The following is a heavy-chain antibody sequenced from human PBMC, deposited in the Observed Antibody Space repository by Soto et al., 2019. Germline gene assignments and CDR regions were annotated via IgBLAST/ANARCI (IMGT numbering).Heavy chain of an antibody. CDR3: ARDPYSSSWYDWFDP. CDR1: GYTFTSYG. CDR2: ISAYNGNT. D-gene: IGHD6-13*01. J-gene: IGHJ5*02. Sequence: ASVKVSCKASGYTFTSYGISWVRQAPGQGLEWMGWISAYNGNTNYAQKLQGRVTMTTDTSTSTAYMELRSLRSDDTAVYYCARDPYSSSWYDWFDPWGQGTLVIVSS. V-gene: IGHV1-18*01.